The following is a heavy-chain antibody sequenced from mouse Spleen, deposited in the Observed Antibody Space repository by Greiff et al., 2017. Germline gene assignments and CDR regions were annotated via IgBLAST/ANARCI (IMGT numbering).Heavy chain of an antibody. CDR2: INPSTGGT. D-gene: IGHD2-4*01. CDR3: ARRLRPAWFAY. J-gene: IGHJ3*01. CDR1: GYSFTGYY. V-gene: IGHV1-42*01. Sequence: VQLQQSGPELVKPGASVKISCKASGYSFTGYYMNWVKQSPEKSLEWIGEINPSTGGTTYNQKFKAKATLTVDKSSSTAYMQLKSLTSEDSAVYYCARRLRPAWFAYWGQGTLVTVSA.